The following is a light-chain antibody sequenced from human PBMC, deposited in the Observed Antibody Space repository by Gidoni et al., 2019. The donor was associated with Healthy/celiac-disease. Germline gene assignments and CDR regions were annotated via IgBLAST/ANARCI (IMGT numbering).Light chain of an antibody. V-gene: IGKV1-5*03. CDR3: QQYNSYLYT. Sequence: DIQMTQSPSTLSASVGDRVTITCRASQSISSRLAWYQQKPGKAPMLLIYKASSLESGVPSRFSGSGSGTEFTLTISSLQPDDFATYYCQQYNSYLYTFGQGTKLEIK. CDR2: KAS. J-gene: IGKJ2*01. CDR1: QSISSR.